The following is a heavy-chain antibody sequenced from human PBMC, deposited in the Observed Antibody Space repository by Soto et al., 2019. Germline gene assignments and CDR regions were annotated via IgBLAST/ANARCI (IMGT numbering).Heavy chain of an antibody. J-gene: IGHJ6*02. Sequence: PSETLSLTCAVSGGSISSETWLSWARQTPGKGLEWIGEIYHGGNTNYNPSLKSRVTISVDKSKNQFSLQLTSVTAADTAVYHCARNGPSDRSIFGMDVWGQGTTVTVS. CDR3: ARNGPSDRSIFGMDV. CDR2: IYHGGNT. D-gene: IGHD2-21*02. V-gene: IGHV4-4*02. CDR1: GGSISSETW.